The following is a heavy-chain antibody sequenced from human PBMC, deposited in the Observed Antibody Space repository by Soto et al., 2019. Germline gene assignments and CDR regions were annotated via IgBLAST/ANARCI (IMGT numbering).Heavy chain of an antibody. V-gene: IGHV4-59*08. J-gene: IGHJ6*02. CDR3: ARQGFGELHGLVDV. Sequence: QVQLQESGPGLVKPSETLSLTCTVSGGSITNHYCSWFRLPPGKGLEWIGYIYHTGSASYNPSLKSRVSMSVDTSKNQFSLMVNSVTATDTAIYYCARQGFGELHGLVDVWGQGTTVTVSS. CDR2: IYHTGSA. D-gene: IGHD3-10*01. CDR1: GGSITNHY.